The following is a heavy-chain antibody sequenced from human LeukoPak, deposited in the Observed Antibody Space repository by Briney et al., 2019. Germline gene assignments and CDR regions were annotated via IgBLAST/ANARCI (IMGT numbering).Heavy chain of an antibody. V-gene: IGHV4-61*02. CDR3: VRDNSNWYVDY. Sequence: SETLSLTCTVSGGSISSGSYYWSWIRQPAGKGLEWIGRIYTSGSTNYNPSLKSRVTISVDTSKNQFSLKVSSVTVADTAVYYCVRDNSNWYVDYWGQGILVTVSS. D-gene: IGHD6-13*01. CDR2: IYTSGST. J-gene: IGHJ4*02. CDR1: GGSISSGSYY.